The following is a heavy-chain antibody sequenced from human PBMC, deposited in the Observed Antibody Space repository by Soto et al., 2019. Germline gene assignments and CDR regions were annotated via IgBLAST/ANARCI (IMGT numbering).Heavy chain of an antibody. CDR1: GFIFSSYA. V-gene: IGHV3-30*04. D-gene: IGHD6-13*01. J-gene: IGHJ3*02. CDR3: ARERRDAGAFDI. CDR2: ISYDGSNK. Sequence: GGSLRLSCAASGFIFSSYAMHWVRQAPGKGLEWVAVISYDGSNKYYADSVKGRFTISRDNSKNTLYLQMNSLRAEDTAVYYCARERRDAGAFDIWGQGTMVTVSS.